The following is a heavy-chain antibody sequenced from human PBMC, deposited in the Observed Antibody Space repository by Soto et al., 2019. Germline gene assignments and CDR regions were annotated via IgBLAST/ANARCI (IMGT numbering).Heavy chain of an antibody. Sequence: GGSLRLSCAASGFTFSSYGMHWVRQAPGKGLEWVAVISYEGSNKYYADSVKGRFTISRDNSKNTLYLQMNSLRAEDTAVYYCAKDILVPAAGYYYGMDVWGQGTTVTVSS. CDR2: ISYEGSNK. J-gene: IGHJ6*02. CDR3: AKDILVPAAGYYYGMDV. D-gene: IGHD2-2*01. CDR1: GFTFSSYG. V-gene: IGHV3-30*18.